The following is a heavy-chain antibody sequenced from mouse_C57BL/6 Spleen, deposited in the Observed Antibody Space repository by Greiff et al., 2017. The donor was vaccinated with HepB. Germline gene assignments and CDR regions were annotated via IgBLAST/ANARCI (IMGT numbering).Heavy chain of an antibody. CDR3: ARSEDYAMDY. CDR1: GYAFSSYW. CDR2: IYPGDGDT. Sequence: VQVVESGAELVKPGASVKISCKASGYAFSSYWMNWVKQRPGKGLEWIGQIYPGDGDTNYNGKFKGKATLTADKSSSTAYMQLSSLTSEDSAVYFCARSEDYAMDYWGQGTSVTVSS. J-gene: IGHJ4*01. V-gene: IGHV1-80*01.